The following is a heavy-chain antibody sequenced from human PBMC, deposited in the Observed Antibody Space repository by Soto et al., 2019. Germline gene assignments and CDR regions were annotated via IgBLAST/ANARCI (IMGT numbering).Heavy chain of an antibody. J-gene: IGHJ6*02. CDR2: INPGYPAGRSN. Sequence: QVQLVQSGAEVKKPGASVKVSCKASGYTRTTFFMHWVRQAPGQGLEWLGVINPGYPAGRSNTYAQKFQGRVTMTTDTSTSTGYMDQSRLRSDDTAVYYSAREAIVAGATAGMDVWGQGTTVTVSS. V-gene: IGHV1-46*01. D-gene: IGHD1-26*01. CDR1: GYTRTTFF. CDR3: AREAIVAGATAGMDV.